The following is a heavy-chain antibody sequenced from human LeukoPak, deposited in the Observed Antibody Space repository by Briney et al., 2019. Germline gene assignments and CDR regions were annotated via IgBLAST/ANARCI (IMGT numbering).Heavy chain of an antibody. D-gene: IGHD3-10*01. CDR1: GFTFDDYG. J-gene: IGHJ6*04. CDR3: ARDFSRYYYGSGSSLDV. Sequence: GGSLRLSCAASGFTFDDYGMSWVRQAPGKGLEWVSGIDWNGGSTGYADSVKGRFTISRDNAKNSLYLQMNSLRAEDTALYYCARDFSRYYYGSGSSLDVWGKGTTVTVSS. CDR2: IDWNGGST. V-gene: IGHV3-20*04.